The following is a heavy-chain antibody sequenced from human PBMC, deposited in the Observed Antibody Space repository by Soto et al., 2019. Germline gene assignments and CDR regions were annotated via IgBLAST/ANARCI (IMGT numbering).Heavy chain of an antibody. J-gene: IGHJ3*01. V-gene: IGHV3-7*05. CDR1: EFAFSSYW. CDR3: ARDVSPVCSGEYFDAWDL. CDR2: IRKDGSQR. D-gene: IGHD4-17*01. Sequence: EVQLLESGGGLVQPGGSLTLSCAASEFAFSSYWMTWVRQAPGKGLEWVANIRKDGSQRYYLDSVRGRFTISRDNSKNSLYMQMNSLSAEDTALYFCARDVSPVCSGEYFDAWDLLGHGSMVTVTS.